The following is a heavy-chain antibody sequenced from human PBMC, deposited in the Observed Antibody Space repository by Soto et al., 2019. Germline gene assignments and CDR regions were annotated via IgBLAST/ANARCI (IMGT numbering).Heavy chain of an antibody. J-gene: IGHJ4*02. CDR2: IYYSGST. D-gene: IGHD3-9*01. CDR1: GGSISSYY. CDR3: ARGADILTGYYTGPNYYFDY. V-gene: IGHV4-59*01. Sequence: PSETLSLTCTVSGGSISSYYWSWIRQPPGKGLEWIGYIYYSGSTNYNPSLKSRVTISVDTSKNQFSLKLSSVTAADTAVYYCARGADILTGYYTGPNYYFDYWGQGTLVTVSS.